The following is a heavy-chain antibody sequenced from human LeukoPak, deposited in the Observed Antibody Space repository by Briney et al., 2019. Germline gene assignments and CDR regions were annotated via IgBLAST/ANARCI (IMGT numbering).Heavy chain of an antibody. CDR1: GVSLSGYY. J-gene: IGHJ4*02. Sequence: PSETLSLTCAVSGVSLSGYYWGWIRQTPGKGLEWIGEINHSGRTNYNPSLKSRVTISVDMSKNHFSLRLSSVTAADTAMYYCARGTLYSGWSYYFDYWGQGSQVTVSS. D-gene: IGHD6-19*01. CDR2: INHSGRT. V-gene: IGHV4-34*01. CDR3: ARGTLYSGWSYYFDY.